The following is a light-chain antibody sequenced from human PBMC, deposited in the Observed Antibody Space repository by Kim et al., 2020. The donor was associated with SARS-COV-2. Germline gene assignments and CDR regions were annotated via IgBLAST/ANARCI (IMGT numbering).Light chain of an antibody. J-gene: IGKJ5*01. CDR1: QSLLHSNGYNY. CDR3: MKALHPT. Sequence: DIVMTQSPLSLPVTPGEPASISCRSSQSLLHSNGYNYLDWYLQKPGQSPQLLIYLGSNRASGVPDRFSGSGSGTDFTLKISRGEAEDVGVYSCMKALHPTVGQGTRLEIK. CDR2: LGS. V-gene: IGKV2-28*01.